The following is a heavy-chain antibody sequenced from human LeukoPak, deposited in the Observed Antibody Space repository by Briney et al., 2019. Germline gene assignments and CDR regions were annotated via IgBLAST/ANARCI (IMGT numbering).Heavy chain of an antibody. CDR3: AGGPYYDILTGYFPAGY. Sequence: ASVKVSCKASGYTFTGYYMHWVRQAPGQGLEWMGIINPSGGSTSYAQKFQGRVTMTRDMSTSTVYMELSSLRSEDTAVYYCAGGPYYDILTGYFPAGYWGQGTLVTVSS. V-gene: IGHV1-46*01. J-gene: IGHJ4*02. CDR1: GYTFTGYY. CDR2: INPSGGST. D-gene: IGHD3-9*01.